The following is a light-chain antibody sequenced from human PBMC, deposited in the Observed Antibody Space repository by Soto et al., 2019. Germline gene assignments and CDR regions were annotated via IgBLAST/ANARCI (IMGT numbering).Light chain of an antibody. CDR1: QSISSSY. J-gene: IGKJ1*01. CDR2: GAS. CDR3: QQYRSTFWT. Sequence: EIVLTQSPGTLSLSPGERTTLSCRASQSISSSYLAWYQQKPGQAPRLLVYGASSRATGIPDRFSGSGSGTDFTLTISRLEPEDFALYYCQQYRSTFWTLGQGNKVDIK. V-gene: IGKV3-20*01.